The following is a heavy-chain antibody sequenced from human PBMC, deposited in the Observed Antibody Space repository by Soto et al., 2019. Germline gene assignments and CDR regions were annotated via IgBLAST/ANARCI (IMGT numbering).Heavy chain of an antibody. CDR3: ARVGRLHYFDD. CDR1: GFTFSSYA. J-gene: IGHJ4*02. D-gene: IGHD4-17*01. V-gene: IGHV3-30-3*01. CDR2: ISYDGSNK. Sequence: QVQLVESGGGVVQPGRSLRLSCAASGFTFSSYAMHWVRQAPGKGLEWVAVISYDGSNKYYADSVKGRFTISRDNSKNPLFLQMNSLGAEDTAVYYCARVGRLHYFDDWGQGTLVTVSS.